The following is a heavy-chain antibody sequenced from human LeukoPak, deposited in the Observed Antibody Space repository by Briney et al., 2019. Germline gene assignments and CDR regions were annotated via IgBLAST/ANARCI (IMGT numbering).Heavy chain of an antibody. CDR3: ARQTLSGSYQIFDY. J-gene: IGHJ4*02. CDR2: IIPIFGTA. D-gene: IGHD1-26*01. V-gene: IGHV1-69*05. Sequence: GASVKVSCKASGGTFSSYAISWVRQAPGQGLEWMGGIIPIFGTANYAQKFQGRVTITTDESTSTAYMELSSLRSEDTAVYYCARQTLSGSYQIFDYWAREPWSPSPQ. CDR1: GGTFSSYA.